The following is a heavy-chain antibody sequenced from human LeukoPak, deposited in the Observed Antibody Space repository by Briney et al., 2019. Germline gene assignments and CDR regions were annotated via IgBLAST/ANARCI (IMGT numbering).Heavy chain of an antibody. CDR1: GFTFSNAW. Sequence: PGGSLRLSCAASGFTFSNAWMSWVRQAPGKGLVWVSRINGDGSNTRYADSVKGRFTISRDNAKNSLYLQMNSLRAEDTAVYYCASYGDYGEFRYWGQGTLVTVSS. CDR2: INGDGSNT. D-gene: IGHD4-17*01. V-gene: IGHV3-74*01. CDR3: ASYGDYGEFRY. J-gene: IGHJ4*02.